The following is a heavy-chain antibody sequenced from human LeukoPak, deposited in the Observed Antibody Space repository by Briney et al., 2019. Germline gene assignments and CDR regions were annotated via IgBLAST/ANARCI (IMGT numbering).Heavy chain of an antibody. J-gene: IGHJ5*02. V-gene: IGHV1-24*01. Sequence: ASVKVSCKVSGYTLTELSMHWVRQAPGKGLEWMGGFDPEDGETIYAQKFQGRVTMTEDTSTDTAYMELSSLRSGDTAVYYCVTALYCSSTSCYTEVYWFDPWGQGTLVTVSS. CDR1: GYTLTELS. CDR2: FDPEDGET. CDR3: VTALYCSSTSCYTEVYWFDP. D-gene: IGHD2-2*02.